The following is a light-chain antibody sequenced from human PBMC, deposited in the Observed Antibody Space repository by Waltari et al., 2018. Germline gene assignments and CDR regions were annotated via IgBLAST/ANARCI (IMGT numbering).Light chain of an antibody. CDR3: MQGIHWPRS. J-gene: IGKJ1*01. CDR2: KVS. V-gene: IGKV2-30*02. Sequence: DVVMTQSPLSLPVTLGQPASLSCRSSQSLVHSDGNTYLSWFQQRPGHSPRRLIYKVSNRDSGVPDRFSGSGSGTDFTLKSSRVEAEDIAIYYCMQGIHWPRSFGQGTKVEIE. CDR1: QSLVHSDGNTY.